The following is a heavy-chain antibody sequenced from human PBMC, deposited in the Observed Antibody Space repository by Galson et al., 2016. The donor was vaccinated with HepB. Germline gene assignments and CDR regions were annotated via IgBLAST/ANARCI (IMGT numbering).Heavy chain of an antibody. CDR2: ISAASNT. CDR1: GFTISSYA. Sequence: SLRLSCAASGFTISSYAMSWVRQAPGKGLEWVSVISAASNTYYTDSVKGRFTISRDNSKTTLYLEMNSLRVEDTAVYFCANYLGYGSGRPGYFHSWGQGTLVTVSP. V-gene: IGHV3-23*01. D-gene: IGHD3-10*01. J-gene: IGHJ4*02. CDR3: ANYLGYGSGRPGYFHS.